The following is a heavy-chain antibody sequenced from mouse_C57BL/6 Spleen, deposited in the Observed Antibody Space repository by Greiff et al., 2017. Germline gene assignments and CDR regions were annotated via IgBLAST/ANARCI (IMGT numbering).Heavy chain of an antibody. V-gene: IGHV1-55*01. CDR1: GYTFTSYW. J-gene: IGHJ2*01. D-gene: IGHD1-1*01. CDR2: IYPGSGST. CDR3: ASSCFSYVIPYSFDY. Sequence: VQLQQPGAELVKPGASVKMSCKASGYTFTSYWITWVKQRPGQGLEWIGDIYPGSGSTNYNEKFKSKATLTVDTSSSTAYMQLSSLTSEDSAVYCCASSCFSYVIPYSFDYWGHGTTLTVSS.